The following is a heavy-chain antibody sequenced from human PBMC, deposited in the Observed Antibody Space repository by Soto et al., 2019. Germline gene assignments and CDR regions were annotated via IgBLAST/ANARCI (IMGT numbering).Heavy chain of an antibody. D-gene: IGHD3-16*02. V-gene: IGHV1-18*01. CDR1: GYTFTSYG. CDR2: IGAYNGNT. CDR3: ARKSYRVTVRPDDALDI. Sequence: ASVKVSCKASGYTFTSYGISWVRQAPGQGLEWMGWIGAYNGNTNYAQKLQGRVTMTTDTSTSTAYMELRSLRSDDTAVYYCARKSYRVTVRPDDALDIWGQGTMVTVSS. J-gene: IGHJ3*02.